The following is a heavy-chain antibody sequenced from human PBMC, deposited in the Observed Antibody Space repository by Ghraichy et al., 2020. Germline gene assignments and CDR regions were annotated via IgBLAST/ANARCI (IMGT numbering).Heavy chain of an antibody. Sequence: GGSLRLSCTTSGFTFDDFAMHWVRQGPGKGLEWVSGLSWNSGRRDYADSVKGRFTISRDNAKKSLFLEMNDLRPEDMAVYYCVKDVGADYGNSGYYFDYLGQGILVTVSS. CDR1: GFTFDDFA. V-gene: IGHV3-9*03. J-gene: IGHJ4*02. CDR3: VKDVGADYGNSGYYFDY. D-gene: IGHD4-11*01. CDR2: LSWNSGRR.